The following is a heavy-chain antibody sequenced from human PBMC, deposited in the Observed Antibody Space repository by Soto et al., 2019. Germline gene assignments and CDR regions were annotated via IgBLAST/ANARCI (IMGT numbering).Heavy chain of an antibody. CDR1: GGSISSGGYY. CDR2: IYYSGST. V-gene: IGHV4-31*03. J-gene: IGHJ3*02. D-gene: IGHD1-20*01. Sequence: SETLSLTCTVSGGSISSGGYYWSWIRQHPGKGLEWIGYIYYSGSTYYNPSLKSRVTISVDTSKNQFSLKLSSVTAADTAVYYCARAMYNWNRARGAFDIWGQGTMVTVSS. CDR3: ARAMYNWNRARGAFDI.